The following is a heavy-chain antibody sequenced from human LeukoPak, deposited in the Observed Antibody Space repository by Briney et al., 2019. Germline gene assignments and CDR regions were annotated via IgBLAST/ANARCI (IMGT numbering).Heavy chain of an antibody. V-gene: IGHV1-18*01. CDR3: ARVNFLAAAGTYATYGWFDP. Sequence: ASVKVSCKASGYTLTSYGISWVRQAPGQGLEWTGWISAYNGNTNYAQKLQGRVTMTTDTSTSTAYMELRSLRSDDTAVYYCARVNFLAAAGTYATYGWFDPWGQGTLVTVSS. CDR2: ISAYNGNT. J-gene: IGHJ5*02. D-gene: IGHD6-13*01. CDR1: GYTLTSYG.